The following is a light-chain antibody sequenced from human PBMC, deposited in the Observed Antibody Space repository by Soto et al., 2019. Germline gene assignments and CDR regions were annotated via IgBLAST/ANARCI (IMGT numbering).Light chain of an antibody. CDR3: QQYNNWYT. Sequence: EIVMTQSPATLSVSPGERATLSCRASQSVSSNLAWYQQKPGQAPRLLIYGASTRATGIPDRFSGSGSGTEFTFTISSLQSEDFAVYYCQQYNNWYTFAQGTKLEIK. CDR2: GAS. V-gene: IGKV3-15*01. J-gene: IGKJ2*01. CDR1: QSVSSN.